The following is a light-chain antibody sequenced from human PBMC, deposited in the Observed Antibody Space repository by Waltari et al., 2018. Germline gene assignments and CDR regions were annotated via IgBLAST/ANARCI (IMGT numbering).Light chain of an antibody. J-gene: IGLJ7*01. CDR2: ENT. CDR1: SSNIGNNY. Sequence: QSVLTQPPSLSAAPGQRVTIPCSGGSSNIGNNYVSWYRQFPGTAPKLLIYENTGRPSGIPGRFSGSKSGTSATLDITGLQAGDEADYYCGTWDSSLSGAVFGGGTHLTVL. V-gene: IGLV1-51*02. CDR3: GTWDSSLSGAV.